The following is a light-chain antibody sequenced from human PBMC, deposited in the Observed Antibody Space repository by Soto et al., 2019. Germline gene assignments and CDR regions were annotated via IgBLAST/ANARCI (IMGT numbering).Light chain of an antibody. Sequence: EIVMTQSPATLSVSPGDRATLSYRASQSVNSNLAWYRQKPGQAPRLLISDASTRATGVPARFSGSGSGTEFTLTISSLQSEDSGIYYCQQYNFWPPLTFGGGTKVEIK. CDR3: QQYNFWPPLT. CDR1: QSVNSN. V-gene: IGKV3-15*01. CDR2: DAS. J-gene: IGKJ4*01.